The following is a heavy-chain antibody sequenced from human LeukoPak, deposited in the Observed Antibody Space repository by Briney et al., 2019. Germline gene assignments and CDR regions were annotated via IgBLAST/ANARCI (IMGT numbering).Heavy chain of an antibody. CDR1: GYTLTELS. J-gene: IGHJ5*02. D-gene: IGHD4-11*01. CDR3: ARGATVTTNNWFDP. V-gene: IGHV1-2*02. Sequence: ASVKVSCKVSGYTLTELSMHWVRQAPGQGLEWVGWINPNSGGTNYAQKFQGRVTMTRDTSISTAYMELSRLRSDDTAVYYCARGATVTTNNWFDPWGQGTLVTVSS. CDR2: INPNSGGT.